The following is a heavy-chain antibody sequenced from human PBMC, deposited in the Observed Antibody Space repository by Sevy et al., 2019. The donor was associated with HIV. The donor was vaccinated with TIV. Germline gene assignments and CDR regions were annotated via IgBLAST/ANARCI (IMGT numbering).Heavy chain of an antibody. D-gene: IGHD1-7*01. Sequence: GGSLRLSCAASGFTFSSYGMHWVRQAPGKGLEWVAVIWYDGSNKYYADSVKGQFTISRDNSKNTLYLQMNSLRAEDTAVYYCARVTGTTKDLTSGMDVWGQGTTVTVSS. V-gene: IGHV3-33*01. CDR3: ARVTGTTKDLTSGMDV. CDR1: GFTFSSYG. J-gene: IGHJ6*02. CDR2: IWYDGSNK.